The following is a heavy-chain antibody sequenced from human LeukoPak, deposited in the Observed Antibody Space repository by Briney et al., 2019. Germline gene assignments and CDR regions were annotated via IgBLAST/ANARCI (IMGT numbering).Heavy chain of an antibody. D-gene: IGHD6-19*01. Sequence: GGSLRLSCAASGFTFSSYAMHWVRQAPGKGLEWGAVISYDGSNKYYADSVKGRFTISRDNSKNTLYLQMNSLRAEDTAVYYCARDLTDSSGWYRFDYWGQGTLVTVSS. J-gene: IGHJ4*02. V-gene: IGHV3-30-3*01. CDR1: GFTFSSYA. CDR3: ARDLTDSSGWYRFDY. CDR2: ISYDGSNK.